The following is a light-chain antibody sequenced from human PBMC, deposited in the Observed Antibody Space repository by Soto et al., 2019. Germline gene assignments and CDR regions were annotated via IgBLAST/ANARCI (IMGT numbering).Light chain of an antibody. CDR3: CSYAGSTWV. V-gene: IGLV2-23*01. J-gene: IGLJ3*02. CDR2: EGS. Sequence: QSALTQPASVSGSPGQSITISCTGTSSDVGSYNLVSWYQQYPGKAPKLMIYEGSKRPSGISNRFSGSKSGNTASLTISGLQAEDEADYYCCSYAGSTWVFGGGTKLTVL. CDR1: SSDVGSYNL.